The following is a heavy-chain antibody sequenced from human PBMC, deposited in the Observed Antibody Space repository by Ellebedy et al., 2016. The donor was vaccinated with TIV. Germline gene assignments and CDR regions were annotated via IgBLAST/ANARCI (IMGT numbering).Heavy chain of an antibody. V-gene: IGHV3-7*01. CDR2: IKQDGSGK. CDR1: GFTFSSYW. J-gene: IGHJ4*02. CDR3: AKDSGSSGHPAGFDY. D-gene: IGHD3-22*01. Sequence: GGSLRLXXAASGFTFSSYWMSWVRQAPGKGLEWVANIKQDGSGKFYVDSVKGRFTISRDNAKESLYLQMNSLRTEDTAVYYCAKDSGSSGHPAGFDYWGQGTLVTISS.